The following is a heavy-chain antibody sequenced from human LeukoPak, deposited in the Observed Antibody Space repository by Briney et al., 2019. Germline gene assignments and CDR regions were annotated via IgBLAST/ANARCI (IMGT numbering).Heavy chain of an antibody. CDR2: ITWNSGSI. D-gene: IGHD6-13*01. J-gene: IGHJ2*01. CDR3: VKDSEARSSSWFYYFDL. Sequence: GGSLRLSCAASGFTFSSYSMNWVRQAPGKGLEWVSGITWNSGSIQYAESVRGRFTISRDDAENSLYPQLNNLRLEDTAFYYCVKDSEARSSSWFYYFDLWGRGTLVTVSS. V-gene: IGHV3-9*01. CDR1: GFTFSSYS.